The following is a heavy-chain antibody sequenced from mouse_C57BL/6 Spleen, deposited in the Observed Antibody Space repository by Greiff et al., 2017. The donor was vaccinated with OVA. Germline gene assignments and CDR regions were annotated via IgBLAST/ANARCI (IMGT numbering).Heavy chain of an antibody. V-gene: IGHV5-6*01. J-gene: IGHJ1*03. D-gene: IGHD1-1*01. CDR2: ISSGGSYT. Sequence: EVQGVESGGDLVKPGGSLKLSCAASGFTFSSYGMSWVRQTPDKRLEWVATISSGGSYTYYPDSVKGRFTISRDNAKNTLYLQMSSLKSEDTDMYYCARYYGSSSYWYFDVWGTGTTVTVSS. CDR3: ARYYGSSSYWYFDV. CDR1: GFTFSSYG.